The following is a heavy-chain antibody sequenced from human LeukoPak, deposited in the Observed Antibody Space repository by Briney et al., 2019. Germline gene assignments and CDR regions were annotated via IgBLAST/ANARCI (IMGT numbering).Heavy chain of an antibody. D-gene: IGHD1-26*01. V-gene: IGHV1-46*01. Sequence: ASVKVSCKASGYTFTSYYMHWVRQAPGQGLEWMGIINPSGGSTSYAQKFQGRVIMTRDTSTSTVYMELSSLRSEDTAVYYCARGLLYSGSYPPRKYYYYYYGMDVWGQGTTVTVSS. CDR3: ARGLLYSGSYPPRKYYYYYYGMDV. J-gene: IGHJ6*02. CDR1: GYTFTSYY. CDR2: INPSGGST.